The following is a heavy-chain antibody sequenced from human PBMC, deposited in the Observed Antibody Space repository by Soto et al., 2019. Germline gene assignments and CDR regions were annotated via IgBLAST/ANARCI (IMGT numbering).Heavy chain of an antibody. CDR1: GLTFSNYW. CDR2: INQDGSQK. V-gene: IGHV3-7*01. J-gene: IGHJ4*02. CDR3: ATGSSSRSTSYY. Sequence: GGSLRLSCAASGLTFSNYWMSWARQAPGKGLEWVATINQDGSQKYYVDSVKGRITISRDNAKNSLYLQMDSLRAEDTAVYYCATGSSSRSTSYYWGQGTLVTVS. D-gene: IGHD1-1*01.